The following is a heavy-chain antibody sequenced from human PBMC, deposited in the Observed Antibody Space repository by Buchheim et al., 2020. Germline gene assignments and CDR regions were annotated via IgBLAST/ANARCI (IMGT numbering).Heavy chain of an antibody. Sequence: QVQLVESGGGVVQPGRSLRLSCAASGFTFSSYGMHWVRQAPGKGLEWVAVISYDGSNKYYADSVKGRFTISRDNSKNTLYLQMNSLRAEDTAVYYCAKDHWDYGDPYYFDYWGQGTL. CDR2: ISYDGSNK. CDR3: AKDHWDYGDPYYFDY. CDR1: GFTFSSYG. D-gene: IGHD4-17*01. V-gene: IGHV3-30*18. J-gene: IGHJ4*02.